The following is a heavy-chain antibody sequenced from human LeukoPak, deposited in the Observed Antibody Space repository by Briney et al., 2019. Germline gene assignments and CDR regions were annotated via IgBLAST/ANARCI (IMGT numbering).Heavy chain of an antibody. V-gene: IGHV3-7*04. CDR2: INHDGSDN. D-gene: IGHD3-10*01. Sequence: GGSLRLSCAASGFTFSNYWMSWVRQAPGMGLELVANINHDGSDNYYVDSVKGRFTISSDNAKNTLFLHMNILRPEDTAVYYCARAASYYFGSGIRYYGFDPWGQGTLVTVSS. CDR1: GFTFSNYW. CDR3: ARAASYYFGSGIRYYGFDP. J-gene: IGHJ5*02.